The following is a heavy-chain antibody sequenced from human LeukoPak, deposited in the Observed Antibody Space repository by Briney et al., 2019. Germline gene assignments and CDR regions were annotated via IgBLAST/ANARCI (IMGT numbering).Heavy chain of an antibody. D-gene: IGHD3-22*01. J-gene: IGHJ3*02. CDR2: IKQDGSEK. CDR1: GFTFSSYW. V-gene: IGHV3-7*01. CDR3: ARDGPAIVVVIMGAFDI. Sequence: GGSLRLSCAASGFTFSSYWMSCVRQAPGKGLEWVANIKQDGSEKYYVDSVKGRFTISRDNAKNSLYLQMNSLRAEDTAVYYCARDGPAIVVVIMGAFDIWGQGTMVTVSS.